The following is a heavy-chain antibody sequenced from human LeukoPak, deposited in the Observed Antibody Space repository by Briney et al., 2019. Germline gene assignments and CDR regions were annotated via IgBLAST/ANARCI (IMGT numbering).Heavy chain of an antibody. Sequence: SVTVSCKASGGTFSSYAISWVRQAPGQGLEWMGGIIPIFGTANYAQKFQGRVTITADESTSTAYMELSSLRSEDTAVYYCARVGYSYGDTIDYWGQGTLVTVSS. J-gene: IGHJ4*02. CDR1: GGTFSSYA. CDR2: IIPIFGTA. D-gene: IGHD5-18*01. CDR3: ARVGYSYGDTIDY. V-gene: IGHV1-69*13.